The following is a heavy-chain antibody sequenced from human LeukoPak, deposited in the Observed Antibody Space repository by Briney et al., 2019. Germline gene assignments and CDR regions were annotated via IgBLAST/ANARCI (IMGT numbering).Heavy chain of an antibody. CDR2: ISSDGSTT. CDR1: GFTFSSNW. V-gene: IGHV3-74*01. D-gene: IGHD3-22*01. Sequence: PSGGSLRLSCAASGFTFSSNWMPWVRQAPGKGLLWVSRISSDGSTTTYADSVKGRFTISRDNAKNTLYLQMNSLRAEDTAFYYCARGPYYYDSSAYYPSWGQGTLVTVSS. CDR3: ARGPYYYDSSAYYPS. J-gene: IGHJ5*02.